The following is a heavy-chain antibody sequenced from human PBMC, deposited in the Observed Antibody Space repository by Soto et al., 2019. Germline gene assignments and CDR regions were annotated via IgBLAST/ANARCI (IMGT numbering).Heavy chain of an antibody. CDR1: GFIFSDYY. CDR3: ARAWKIEKFGVTSTSQGLDV. V-gene: IGHV3-11*01. J-gene: IGHJ6*02. D-gene: IGHD3-3*01. CDR2: SSNRDRST. Sequence: GGSLILSCAASGFIFSDYYMTWIRQAPGKGLEWLSCSSNRDRSTYYADSVKDRFVVSKDNAKNLVYLQMNSLRAEDTAVYFCARAWKIEKFGVTSTSQGLDVWGQGTTVSVSS.